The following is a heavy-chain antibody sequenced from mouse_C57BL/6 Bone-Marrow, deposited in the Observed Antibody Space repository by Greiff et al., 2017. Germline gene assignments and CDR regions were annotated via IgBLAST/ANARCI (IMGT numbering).Heavy chain of an antibody. Sequence: QVQLQQPGAELVMPGASVKLSCKASGYTFTSYWMHWVKQRPGQGLEWIGEIDPSDSYTNYNQKFKGKSTLTVDKSSRTAYMQLSSLTSEDSAVYYCAIDYYGSSPFAYWGQGTLVTVSA. D-gene: IGHD1-1*01. V-gene: IGHV1-69*01. CDR1: GYTFTSYW. CDR3: AIDYYGSSPFAY. J-gene: IGHJ3*01. CDR2: IDPSDSYT.